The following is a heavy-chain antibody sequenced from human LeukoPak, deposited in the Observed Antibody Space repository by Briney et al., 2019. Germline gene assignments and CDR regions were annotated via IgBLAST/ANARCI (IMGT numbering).Heavy chain of an antibody. CDR3: ARDPQLWLEPFDY. V-gene: IGHV3-11*01. CDR1: GFTFSDYY. Sequence: GGSLRLSCAASGFTFSDYYMSWIRQAPGKGLEWVSCISSSGSTIYYAGSVRGRFTISRDNAKNSLYLQMNSLRAEDTAVYYCARDPQLWLEPFDYWGQGTLVTVSS. CDR2: ISSSGSTI. D-gene: IGHD5-18*01. J-gene: IGHJ4*02.